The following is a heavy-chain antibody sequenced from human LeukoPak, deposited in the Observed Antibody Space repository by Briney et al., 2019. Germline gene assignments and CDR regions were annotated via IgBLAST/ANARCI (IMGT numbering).Heavy chain of an antibody. D-gene: IGHD5-18*01. V-gene: IGHV3-23*01. CDR3: GKTTVGYSSGQKPAWPVDY. J-gene: IGHJ4*02. CDR2: IFGSGGSP. CDR1: GFTFGSHA. Sequence: AGGSLRPSCEASGFTFGSHAMYWVRQAPGKGLEWVAGIFGSGGSPHYADPVKGRFTISRDNSRNTVYLQINSLRAEDTAVYYCGKTTVGYSSGQKPAWPVDYWGQGTLVTVSS.